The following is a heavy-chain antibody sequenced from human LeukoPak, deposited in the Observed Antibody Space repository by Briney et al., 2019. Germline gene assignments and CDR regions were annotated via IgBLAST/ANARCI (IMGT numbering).Heavy chain of an antibody. CDR3: ARAGYSTPDV. CDR2: INHGGST. Sequence: SETLSLTCAVYGGSFSDYYWSWIRQPPGKGLEWIGEINHGGSTNYNPSLKSRVTLSVDTSTNQFSLKLPSVTAADTAVYSCARAGYSTPDVWGQGTPVTVSS. CDR1: GGSFSDYY. D-gene: IGHD6-13*01. J-gene: IGHJ6*02. V-gene: IGHV4-34*01.